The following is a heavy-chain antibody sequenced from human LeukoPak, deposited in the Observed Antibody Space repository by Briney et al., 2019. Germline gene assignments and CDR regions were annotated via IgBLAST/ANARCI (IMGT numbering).Heavy chain of an antibody. D-gene: IGHD3-10*01. CDR1: GYTFTAHY. Sequence: ASVKVSCKTSGYTFTAHYIHWVRQAPGQGLEWMGCIGPNSGGTNYAQKFLGSVTMTGDTSINTAFMEIRRLRSDDTAIYYCARGRGTTMVRGVITNYFDLWGRGSLVTVSS. CDR3: ARGRGTTMVRGVITNYFDL. V-gene: IGHV1-2*02. J-gene: IGHJ2*01. CDR2: IGPNSGGT.